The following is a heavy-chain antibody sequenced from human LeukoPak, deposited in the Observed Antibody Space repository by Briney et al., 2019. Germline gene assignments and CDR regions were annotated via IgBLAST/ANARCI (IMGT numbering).Heavy chain of an antibody. CDR1: GFTFSSYT. CDR3: ATTHHYYDSSGFYYTSDAFDI. CDR2: ISSTSGYT. V-gene: IGHV3-21*01. Sequence: GGSLRLSCAASGFTFSSYTMNWVRQAPGKGLEWVSSISSTSGYTYYADSVKGRFTNSRDNAKRSLELHMSSLRVEDTAVYYCATTHHYYDSSGFYYTSDAFDIWGQGTMVTVSS. J-gene: IGHJ3*02. D-gene: IGHD3-22*01.